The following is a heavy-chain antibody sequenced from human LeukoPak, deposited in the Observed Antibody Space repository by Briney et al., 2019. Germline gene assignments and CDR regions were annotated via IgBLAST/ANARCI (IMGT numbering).Heavy chain of an antibody. V-gene: IGHV3-30-3*01. D-gene: IGHD3-10*01. Sequence: PGRSLRLSCVASGFTLTNYAMHWVRQAPGKGLEWVAVISDDESNKYYGDSVKGRLTISRDKSKNTLYLQMNSLRAEDTAVYYCARAAMVRGVDYFDSWGQGTLVTVSS. CDR2: ISDDESNK. CDR3: ARAAMVRGVDYFDS. J-gene: IGHJ4*02. CDR1: GFTLTNYA.